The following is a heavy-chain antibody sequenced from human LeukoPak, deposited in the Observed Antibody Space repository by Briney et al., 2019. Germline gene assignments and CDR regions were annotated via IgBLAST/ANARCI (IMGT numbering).Heavy chain of an antibody. CDR2: IIPIFGTA. J-gene: IGHJ5*02. CDR3: ARESSGWANWFDP. D-gene: IGHD6-19*01. V-gene: IGHV1-69*01. Sequence: GSSVKVSCKASGGTFISYAISWVRQAPGQGLEWMGGIIPIFGTANYAQKFQGRVTITADESTSTAYMELSSLRSEDTAVYYCARESSGWANWFDPWGQGTLVTVSS. CDR1: GGTFISYA.